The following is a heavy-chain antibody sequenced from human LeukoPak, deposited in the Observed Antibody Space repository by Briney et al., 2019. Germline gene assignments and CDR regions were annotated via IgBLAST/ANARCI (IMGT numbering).Heavy chain of an antibody. D-gene: IGHD3-22*01. Sequence: GGSLRLSCAASGFTFSSYAMHWVRQAPGKGLDWVTIISYDGTNKYYADSVKGRFTISRDNSRKTLFLQMNSLRAEDTAVYYCARSNYYDSRSWGFDIWGQGTMVTVSS. CDR2: ISYDGTNK. CDR3: ARSNYYDSRSWGFDI. CDR1: GFTFSSYA. V-gene: IGHV3-30*04. J-gene: IGHJ3*02.